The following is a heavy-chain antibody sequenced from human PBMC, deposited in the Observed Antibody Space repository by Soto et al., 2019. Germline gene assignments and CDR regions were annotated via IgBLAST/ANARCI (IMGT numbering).Heavy chain of an antibody. J-gene: IGHJ6*02. CDR1: GFTFSSYS. CDR2: ISSSSSYI. Sequence: GGSLRLSCAASGFTFSSYSMNWVRQAPGKGLEWVSYISSSSSYIYYADSVKGRFTISRDNAKNSLYLQMNSLRAEDTAVYYCARAAVAGTDYYYYGMDVWGQGTTVTVSS. CDR3: ARAAVAGTDYYYYGMDV. D-gene: IGHD6-19*01. V-gene: IGHV3-21*05.